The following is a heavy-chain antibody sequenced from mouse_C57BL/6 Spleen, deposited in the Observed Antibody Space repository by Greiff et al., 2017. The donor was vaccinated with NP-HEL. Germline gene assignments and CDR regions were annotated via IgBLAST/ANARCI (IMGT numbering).Heavy chain of an antibody. D-gene: IGHD1-1*01. V-gene: IGHV1-26*01. CDR1: GYTFTDYY. J-gene: IGHJ1*03. CDR3: ERLKDYYGSSYDWYFDV. Sequence: EVQLQQSGPELVKPGASVKISCKASGYTFTDYYMNWVKQSHGKSLEWIGDINPNNGGTSYNQKFKGKATLTVDKSSSTAYMELRSLTSEDSAVYDCERLKDYYGSSYDWYFDVWGTGTTVTVSS. CDR2: INPNNGGT.